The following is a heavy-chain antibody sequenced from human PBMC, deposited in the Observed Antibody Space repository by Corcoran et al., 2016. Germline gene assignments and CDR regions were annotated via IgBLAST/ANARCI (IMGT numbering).Heavy chain of an antibody. CDR2: IKQDESEK. CDR1: GFIFSSHW. D-gene: IGHD3-3*01. J-gene: IGHJ4*02. CDR3: VRGSDSRDVGNFDY. Sequence: EAQLVESGGGLVQPGGSLRLSCAASGFIFSSHWMSWVRQTPGKGLEWVANIKQDESEKYYVDSVKGRFTISRDNAKRSLDLQMNSLRVEDTAVDYCVRGSDSRDVGNFDYWGQGTLVTVSS. V-gene: IGHV3-7*03.